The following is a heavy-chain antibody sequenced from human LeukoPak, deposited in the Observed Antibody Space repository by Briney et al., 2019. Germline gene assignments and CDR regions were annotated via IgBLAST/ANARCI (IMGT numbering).Heavy chain of an antibody. D-gene: IGHD3-10*01. CDR1: GFTFSSYA. J-gene: IGHJ4*02. CDR3: AKDGMVRGVTSNFDY. CDR2: ISGSGGNT. V-gene: IGHV3-23*01. Sequence: GGSLRLSCAASGFTFSSYAMTWIRQAPGKGLEWVSAISGSGGNTYYADSVKGRFTISRDNSKNTLYLQMNSLRAEDTAVYYCAKDGMVRGVTSNFDYWGQGTLVTVSS.